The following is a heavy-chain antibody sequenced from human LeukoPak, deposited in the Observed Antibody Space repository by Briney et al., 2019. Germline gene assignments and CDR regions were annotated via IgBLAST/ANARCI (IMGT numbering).Heavy chain of an antibody. CDR2: IYHSGST. V-gene: IGHV4-30-2*01. CDR3: ARGGWFSWFDP. CDR1: GASISSGDYS. Sequence: SETLSLTCAVSGASISSGDYSWSWIRQPPGKGLEWIGYIYHSGSTYYNPSLKSQVTISVDRSKNQFSLKLSSVTAADTAVYYCARGGWFSWFDPWGQGTLVTVSS. J-gene: IGHJ5*02. D-gene: IGHD2-15*01.